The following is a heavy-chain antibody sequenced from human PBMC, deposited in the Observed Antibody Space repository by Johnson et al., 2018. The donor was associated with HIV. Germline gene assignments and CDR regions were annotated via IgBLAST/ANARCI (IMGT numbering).Heavy chain of an antibody. J-gene: IGHJ3*02. Sequence: QVQLVESGGGVVQPGRSLRLSCAASGFTFSSYGMHWVRQAPGKGLEWVAVIWYDGSNKYYADSVKGRFTISRDNSKNTLYLQMSSLRAEDTAVYYCAKEGSSSPWAFDIWGQGTMVTVSS. CDR2: IWYDGSNK. V-gene: IGHV3-33*06. CDR1: GFTFSSYG. D-gene: IGHD2-15*01. CDR3: AKEGSSSPWAFDI.